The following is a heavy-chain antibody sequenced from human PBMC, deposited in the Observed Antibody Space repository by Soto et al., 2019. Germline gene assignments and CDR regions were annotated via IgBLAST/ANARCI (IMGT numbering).Heavy chain of an antibody. V-gene: IGHV4-30-4*01. CDR1: GGSISSCYYY. J-gene: IGHJ6*02. CDR3: ASSSLYGMDV. Sequence: SETLSLTCSVSGGSISSCYYYWSWIGQPPGKGLEWIGNIYYSGNTYSNPSLKSRLIISIDTSKNQSCMKVGSVTAADTAVYYCASSSLYGMDVRGQGTTVTVSS. CDR2: IYYSGNT.